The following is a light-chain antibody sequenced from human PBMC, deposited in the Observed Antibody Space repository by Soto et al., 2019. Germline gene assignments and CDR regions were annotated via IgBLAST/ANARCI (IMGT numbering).Light chain of an antibody. V-gene: IGLV2-8*01. CDR1: SSDVGGYNY. Sequence: PSASGSPGQSVTISCTGTSSDVGGYNYVSWYQQHPGKAPKLIIYEVTKRPSGVPDRFSGSKSGNTASLTVSGLQAEDEADYYCSSYAGSNTVVFGGGTKLTVL. CDR3: SSYAGSNTVV. CDR2: EVT. J-gene: IGLJ2*01.